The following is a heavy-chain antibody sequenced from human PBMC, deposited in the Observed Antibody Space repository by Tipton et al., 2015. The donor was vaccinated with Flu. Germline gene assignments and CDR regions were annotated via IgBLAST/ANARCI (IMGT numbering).Heavy chain of an antibody. D-gene: IGHD3-3*01. CDR3: TTDGIAIFGVVIDYYYGMDV. CDR2: IKSKTDGGTT. Sequence: SGLTFSNAWMSWVRQAPGKGLEWVGRIKSKTDGGTTDYAAPVKGRFTISRDDSKNTLYLQMNSLKTEDTAVYYCTTDGIAIFGVVIDYYYGMDVWGQGTTVTVSS. V-gene: IGHV3-15*01. CDR1: GLTFSNAW. J-gene: IGHJ6*02.